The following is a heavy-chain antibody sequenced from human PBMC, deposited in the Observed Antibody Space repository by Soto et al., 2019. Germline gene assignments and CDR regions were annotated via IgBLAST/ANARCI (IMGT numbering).Heavy chain of an antibody. Sequence: HVQLVQSGAEVKKPGSSVKVSCMASGGTFSSYAISWVRQAPGQGLEWMGGIIPIFGTANYAQKFQGRVTITADESTSTVYMHLSSLRSEDTAVYYCATRRTYYYDSSGYLFDYWGQGTLVTVSS. CDR3: ATRRTYYYDSSGYLFDY. CDR2: IIPIFGTA. J-gene: IGHJ4*02. D-gene: IGHD3-22*01. CDR1: GGTFSSYA. V-gene: IGHV1-69*01.